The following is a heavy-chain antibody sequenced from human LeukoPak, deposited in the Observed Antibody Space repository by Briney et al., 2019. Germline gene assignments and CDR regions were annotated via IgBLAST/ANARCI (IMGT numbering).Heavy chain of an antibody. CDR2: FDPEDGET. Sequence: ASVKVSCKVSGYTLTELSMHWVRQVPGKGLEGMGGFDPEDGETLYAQKFQGRVTMTEDTSTDTAYMELSSLRPEDTAVYYCATDQRGAGLGFRYGSGSYNGMDVWGQGTTVTVSS. D-gene: IGHD3-10*01. CDR1: GYTLTELS. CDR3: ATDQRGAGLGFRYGSGSYNGMDV. J-gene: IGHJ6*02. V-gene: IGHV1-24*01.